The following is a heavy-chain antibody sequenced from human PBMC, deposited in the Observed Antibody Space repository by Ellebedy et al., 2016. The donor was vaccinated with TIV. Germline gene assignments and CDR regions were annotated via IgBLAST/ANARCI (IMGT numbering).Heavy chain of an antibody. J-gene: IGHJ4*02. CDR1: GYTLTELS. V-gene: IGHV1-24*01. CDR2: FDPEEGET. CDR3: ASPSGISGWYPFDY. D-gene: IGHD6-19*01. Sequence: AASVKVSCKVSGYTLTELSMHWARQAPGKGLEWMGGFDPEEGETIYTQKFQGRVTMAEDTSTDTAYMELSSLRSEDTAVYYCASPSGISGWYPFDYWGQGTLVTVSS.